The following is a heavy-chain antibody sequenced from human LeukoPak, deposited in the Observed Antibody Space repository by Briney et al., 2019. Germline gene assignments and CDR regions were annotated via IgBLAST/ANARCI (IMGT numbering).Heavy chain of an antibody. CDR3: TRGFWSGYDDSSDL. D-gene: IGHD3-3*01. J-gene: IGHJ3*01. CDR1: GFMLSRYS. V-gene: IGHV3-48*02. CDR2: ITGAGDRM. Sequence: GGSLRLSCAASGFMLSRYSMNWVRQAPGRGPEWISYITGAGDRMLYADSVKGRYTVSRDNAKNSLYLEMKSLRDEDTALYYCTRGFWSGYDDSSDLWGQGTKVTVSS.